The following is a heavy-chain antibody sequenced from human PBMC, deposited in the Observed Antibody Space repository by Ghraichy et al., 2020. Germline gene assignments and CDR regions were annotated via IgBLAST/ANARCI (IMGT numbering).Heavy chain of an antibody. Sequence: GGSLRLSCAASGFTFSSYAMSWVRQAPGKGLEWVSAISGSGGSTYYADSVKGRFTISRDNSKNTLYLQMNSLRAEDTAVYYCAKSGGYSSGWYSSYFDYWGQGTLVTVSS. J-gene: IGHJ4*02. V-gene: IGHV3-23*01. CDR1: GFTFSSYA. CDR3: AKSGGYSSGWYSSYFDY. D-gene: IGHD6-19*01. CDR2: ISGSGGST.